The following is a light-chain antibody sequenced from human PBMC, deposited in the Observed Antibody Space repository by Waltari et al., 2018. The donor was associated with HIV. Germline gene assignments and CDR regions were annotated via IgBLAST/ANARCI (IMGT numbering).Light chain of an antibody. CDR2: EVS. Sequence: QSALTQPPSVSGSPGQSVTISCTGTSSDVGTYNRVSWYQQPPGTAPKAVIYEVSNRPSGVPDRFSVSKSGNTASLTISGLQAEDEADYYCSSFTTSSTLIFGGGTRLTVL. J-gene: IGLJ2*01. CDR3: SSFTTSSTLI. CDR1: SSDVGTYNR. V-gene: IGLV2-18*02.